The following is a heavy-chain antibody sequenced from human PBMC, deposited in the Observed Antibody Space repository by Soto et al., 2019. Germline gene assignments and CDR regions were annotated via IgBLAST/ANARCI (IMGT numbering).Heavy chain of an antibody. D-gene: IGHD6-19*01. CDR1: GGSISSSSYY. V-gene: IGHV4-39*01. Sequence: SETLSLTCTVSGGSISSSSYYWGWIRQPPGKGLEWIGSIYYSGSTYYNPSLKSRVTISVDTSKNQFSLKLSSVTAADTAVYYCASVVASSSRLFRPSTPPFYYGMDVWGQGTTVTVS. CDR3: ASVVASSSRLFRPSTPPFYYGMDV. J-gene: IGHJ6*02. CDR2: IYYSGST.